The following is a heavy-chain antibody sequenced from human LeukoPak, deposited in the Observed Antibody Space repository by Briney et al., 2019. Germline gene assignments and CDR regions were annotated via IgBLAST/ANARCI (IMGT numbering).Heavy chain of an antibody. Sequence: ASVKVSCKASGGTFSSYVINWVRQAPGQGLEWMGWINPNNGDAKYAQKFQGRVTMTRDTSISTVFMELSSLRSDDDTAVYYCARAQPPDGSTNERVCDYWGQGTLVTVSS. CDR2: INPNNGDA. V-gene: IGHV1-2*02. D-gene: IGHD1-26*01. CDR3: ARAQPPDGSTNERVCDY. CDR1: GGTFSSYV. J-gene: IGHJ4*02.